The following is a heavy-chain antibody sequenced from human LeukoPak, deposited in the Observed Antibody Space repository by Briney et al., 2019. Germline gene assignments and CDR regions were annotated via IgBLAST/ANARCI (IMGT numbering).Heavy chain of an antibody. CDR1: GFSSSSYW. CDR3: ARDLPSYYYGSGSPDY. J-gene: IGHJ4*02. Sequence: GGSLRLSCAASGFSSSSYWMHWVRQAPGKGLVLVSRISSDGSSTSYADSVKGRFTISRDNAKNTLHLQMNSLRAEDTAVYYCARDLPSYYYGSGSPDYWGQGTLVTVSS. V-gene: IGHV3-74*01. CDR2: ISSDGSST. D-gene: IGHD3-10*01.